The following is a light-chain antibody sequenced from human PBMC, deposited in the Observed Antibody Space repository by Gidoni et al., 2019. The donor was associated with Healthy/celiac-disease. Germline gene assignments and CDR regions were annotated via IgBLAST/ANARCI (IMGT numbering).Light chain of an antibody. V-gene: IGKV1-39*01. CDR3: QQCYSTPLT. CDR2: AAS. CDR1: QGISSY. J-gene: IGKJ1*01. Sequence: IQMDQSPSSLSASIGNRVTSTCRASQGISSYLNLYQQKPGKAPKLLIYAASSLQSGVPSRFSGSGSGTDFTLTISCLQPEDFATYYCQQCYSTPLTFGRGTKVEIK.